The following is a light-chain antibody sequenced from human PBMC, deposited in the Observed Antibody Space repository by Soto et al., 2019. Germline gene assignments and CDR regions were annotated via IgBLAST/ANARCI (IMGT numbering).Light chain of an antibody. J-gene: IGKJ1*01. CDR3: QQYNSYSWT. CDR2: KAS. CDR1: QRISSG. V-gene: IGKV1-5*03. Sequence: DIQMTKSPSTLSASLEDRVTITCRASQRISSGLAWYQKKPGKAPKILIYKASSVESGVPSRFSGSGSGTEFTVTISCLQPDDFATYYCQQYNSYSWTVGQGTKVDSK.